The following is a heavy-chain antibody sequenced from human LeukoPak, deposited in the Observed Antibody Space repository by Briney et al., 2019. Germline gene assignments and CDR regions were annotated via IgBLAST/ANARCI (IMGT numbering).Heavy chain of an antibody. CDR2: ISSSSSYI. V-gene: IGHV3-21*01. J-gene: IGHJ4*02. CDR3: ARARDYYDSSGYGYYFDY. Sequence: SGGSLRLSCAASGFTFSSYAMSWVRQAPGKGLEWVSSISSSSSYIYYADSVKGRFTISRDNAKNSLYLQMNSLRAEDTAVYYCARARDYYDSSGYGYYFDYWGQGTLVTVSS. D-gene: IGHD3-22*01. CDR1: GFTFSSYA.